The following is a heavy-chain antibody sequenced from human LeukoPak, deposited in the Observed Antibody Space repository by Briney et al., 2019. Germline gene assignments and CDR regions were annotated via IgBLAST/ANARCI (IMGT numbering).Heavy chain of an antibody. CDR1: GGSISSYY. CDR3: ARDPAVFREWLPSSWYFDL. CDR2: IYYSGST. J-gene: IGHJ2*01. Sequence: SETLSLTCTVSGGSISSYYWSWIRQPPGKGLEWIGYIYYSGSTNYNPSLKSRVTISVDTSKNQFSLKLSSVTAADTAVYYCARDPAVFREWLPSSWYFDLWGRGTLVTVSS. V-gene: IGHV4-59*01. D-gene: IGHD3-3*01.